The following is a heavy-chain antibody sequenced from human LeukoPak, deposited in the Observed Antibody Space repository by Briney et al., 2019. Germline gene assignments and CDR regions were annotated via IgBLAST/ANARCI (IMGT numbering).Heavy chain of an antibody. V-gene: IGHV1-24*01. CDR2: FDPEDGET. D-gene: IGHD3-22*01. CDR1: GYTLTELS. CDR3: ASAVYYYDSSGSFDY. Sequence: ASAKVSCKVSGYTLTELSMHWVRQAPGKGLEWMGGFDPEDGETIYAQKFQGRVTMTEDTSTDTAYMELSSLRSEDTAVYYCASAVYYYDSSGSFDYWGQGTLVTVSS. J-gene: IGHJ4*02.